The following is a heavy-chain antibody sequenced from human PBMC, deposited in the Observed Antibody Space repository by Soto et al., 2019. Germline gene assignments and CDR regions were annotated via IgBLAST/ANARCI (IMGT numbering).Heavy chain of an antibody. D-gene: IGHD2-15*01. CDR1: GFTFTTYA. CDR3: ARDGVEGYGMDV. J-gene: IGHJ6*02. Sequence: GGSLRLSCAASGFTFTTYAMSWVRQAPGKGLEWISVIYSGGSTYYADSVKGRFTISRDNSKNTLYLQMNSLRAEDTAVYYCARDGVEGYGMDVWGQGTTVTVSS. CDR2: IYSGGST. V-gene: IGHV3-53*01.